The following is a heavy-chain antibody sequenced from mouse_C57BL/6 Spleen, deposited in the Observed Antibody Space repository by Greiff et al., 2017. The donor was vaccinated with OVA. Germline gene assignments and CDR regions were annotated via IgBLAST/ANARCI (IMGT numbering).Heavy chain of an antibody. D-gene: IGHD1-1*01. CDR2: IYPGDGDT. J-gene: IGHJ2*01. Sequence: QVQLKQSGPELVTPGASVKISCKASGYAFSSSWMNWVKQRPGQGLEWIGRIYPGDGDTNYNGKFKGKAKLTEDKSSSTAYMQLSSLTSEDSAVYVCARGYYGSSYGDNWGQGTTLTVSS. V-gene: IGHV1-82*01. CDR3: ARGYYGSSYGDN. CDR1: GYAFSSSW.